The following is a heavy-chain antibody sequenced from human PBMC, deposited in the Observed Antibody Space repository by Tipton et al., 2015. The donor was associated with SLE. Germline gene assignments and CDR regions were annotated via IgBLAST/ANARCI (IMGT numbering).Heavy chain of an antibody. CDR1: GGSISNYS. J-gene: IGHJ4*02. V-gene: IGHV4-4*08. CDR3: ARDTLGGLDY. CDR2: IYHSGNT. Sequence: TLSHTCTVSGGSISNYSWSWIRQPPGKGLEWIGSIYHSGNTYSNPSLKSRVTISVDTSKNQFSLKMSSVTTADTAVYYCARDTLGGLDYWGQGTLVTVSS. D-gene: IGHD7-27*01.